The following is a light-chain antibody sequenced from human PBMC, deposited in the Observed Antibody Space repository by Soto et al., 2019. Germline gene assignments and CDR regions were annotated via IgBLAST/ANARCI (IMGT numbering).Light chain of an antibody. V-gene: IGKV1-5*01. J-gene: IGKJ1*01. CDR3: QQYNSYPGT. Sequence: DIQMTQSPSTLSASVGDRVTITCRASQSISSWLAWYQQKPGKAPKLLIYDASSLESGVPSRFSGSGSGTEFTLTISSLQPDGFATYYCQQYNSYPGTFGQGTKVDIK. CDR1: QSISSW. CDR2: DAS.